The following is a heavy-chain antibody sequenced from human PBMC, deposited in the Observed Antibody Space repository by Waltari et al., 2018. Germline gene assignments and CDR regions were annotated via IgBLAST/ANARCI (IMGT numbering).Heavy chain of an antibody. CDR3: ARRFDS. J-gene: IGHJ4*02. CDR1: GFTLSSYG. Sequence: EVQLVESGGGLVQPGGSLRLSCAASGFTLSSYGMNWVRQAPGKGLEWISYISGSDTTIYYADSVKGRFTISRDDAENSLYLQMNSLRAEDTALYYCARRFDSWGQGTRVTVSS. V-gene: IGHV3-48*03. CDR2: ISGSDTTI.